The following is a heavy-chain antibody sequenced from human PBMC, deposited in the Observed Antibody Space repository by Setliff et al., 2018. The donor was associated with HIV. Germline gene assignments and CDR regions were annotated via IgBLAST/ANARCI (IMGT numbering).Heavy chain of an antibody. CDR3: AKSSPSIGYISDH. CDR2: ITPSGAT. V-gene: IGHV4-34*01. CDR1: GGSVSGHY. D-gene: IGHD5-12*01. J-gene: IGHJ4*02. Sequence: ETLSLTCAVYGGSVSGHYWGWFRQPPGKGLEWIGEITPSGATNYLPSLKSRVTMSLDTSKNQFSLKMTSVTAADTAVFYCAKSSPSIGYISDHWGQGTLVTVSS.